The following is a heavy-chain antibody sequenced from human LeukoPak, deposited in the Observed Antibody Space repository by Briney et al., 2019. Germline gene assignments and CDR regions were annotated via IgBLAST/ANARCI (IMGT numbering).Heavy chain of an antibody. Sequence: ASVKVSCKASGYTFTGYYMHWVRQAPGQGLEWMGWINPNSGGTNYAQKFQGRVIMTRDTSISTAYMELSRLRSDDTAVYYCARGLSAGTNELDYWGQGTLVTVSS. V-gene: IGHV1-2*02. CDR1: GYTFTGYY. J-gene: IGHJ4*02. CDR2: INPNSGGT. CDR3: ARGLSAGTNELDY. D-gene: IGHD6-13*01.